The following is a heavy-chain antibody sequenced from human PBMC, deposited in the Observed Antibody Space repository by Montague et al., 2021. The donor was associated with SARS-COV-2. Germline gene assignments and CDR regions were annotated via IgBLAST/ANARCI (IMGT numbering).Heavy chain of an antibody. CDR3: ARHYDHSSRVDS. Sequence: SETLSLTCTVSGGSISSDYWTWIRQPPGKGLEWIGFVYYRGSTYYYPSLRGRVTISVDTSSNHFSLTLSSVTAADTAIYYCARHYDHSSRVDSWGQGTLVTVSS. D-gene: IGHD3-16*01. CDR2: VYYRGST. J-gene: IGHJ4*02. CDR1: GGSISSDY. V-gene: IGHV4-59*08.